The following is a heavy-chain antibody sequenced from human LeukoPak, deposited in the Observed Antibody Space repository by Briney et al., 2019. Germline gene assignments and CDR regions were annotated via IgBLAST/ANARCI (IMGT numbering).Heavy chain of an antibody. D-gene: IGHD3-10*01. CDR3: ARIMVRGVNIDY. CDR2: INPNSGGT. V-gene: IGHV1-2*02. J-gene: IGHJ4*02. CDR1: GGTFSSYA. Sequence: ASVKVSCKASGGTFSSYAISWVRQAPGQGLEWMGWINPNSGGTNYAQKFQGRVTMTRDTSISTAYMELSRLRSDDTAVYYCARIMVRGVNIDYWGQGTLVTVSS.